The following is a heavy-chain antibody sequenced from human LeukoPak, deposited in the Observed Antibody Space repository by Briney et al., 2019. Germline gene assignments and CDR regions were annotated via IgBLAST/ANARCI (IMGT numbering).Heavy chain of an antibody. CDR3: TSDRGIAARPLFDL. CDR2: FKSKTDGGAT. J-gene: IGHJ4*02. CDR1: GFPFSKAW. V-gene: IGHV3-15*01. D-gene: IGHD6-6*01. Sequence: PGGSLRLSCAGSGFPFSKAWMSWVRQAPGEGREWLGRFKSKTDGGATDYAAPVKGRFSLSRDDSKNTLYLQMNSLKIEDTAVYYCTSDRGIAARPLFDLWGQGTLVTVSS.